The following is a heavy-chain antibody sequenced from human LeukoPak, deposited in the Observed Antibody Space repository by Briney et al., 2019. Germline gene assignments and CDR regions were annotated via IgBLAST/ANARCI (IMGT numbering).Heavy chain of an antibody. J-gene: IGHJ4*02. CDR3: ARRAIFGVVINPPPYYFDY. CDR1: GGSFSGYY. Sequence: SETLSLTCAVYGGSFSGYYWSWIRQPPGKGLGWIGEINHSGSTNYNPSLKSRVTISVDTSKNQFSLKLSSVTAADTAVYYCARRAIFGVVINPPPYYFDYWGQGTLVTVSS. CDR2: INHSGST. D-gene: IGHD3-3*01. V-gene: IGHV4-34*01.